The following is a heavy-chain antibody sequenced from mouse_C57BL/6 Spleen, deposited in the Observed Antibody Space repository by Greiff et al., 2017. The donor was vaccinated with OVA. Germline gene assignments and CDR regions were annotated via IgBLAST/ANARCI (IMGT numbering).Heavy chain of an antibody. V-gene: IGHV2-9-1*01. D-gene: IGHD1-1*01. CDR3: DRETYYGSSSYWYFDV. Sequence: VQRVESGPGLVAPSQSLSITCTVSGFSLTSYAISWVRQPPGKGLEWIGVIWTGGGTTYNSAHKTRLRRSKDNSKSQVFLKMNSLQTDDTARYYCDRETYYGSSSYWYFDVWGTGTTVTVSS. J-gene: IGHJ1*03. CDR2: IWTGGGT. CDR1: GFSLTSYA.